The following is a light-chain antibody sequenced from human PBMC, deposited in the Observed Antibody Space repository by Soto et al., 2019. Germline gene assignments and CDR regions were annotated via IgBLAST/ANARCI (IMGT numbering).Light chain of an antibody. Sequence: QAVVTQPPSASGTPGQRVTISCSGSSSNIGSNTVNWYQQLPGTAPKLLIYSNNQRPSGVPDRFSASKSGASASLAISGLQSEDEADYYCAAWDDSLNGVVFGGGTKLTVL. V-gene: IGLV1-44*01. CDR3: AAWDDSLNGVV. CDR2: SNN. CDR1: SSNIGSNT. J-gene: IGLJ2*01.